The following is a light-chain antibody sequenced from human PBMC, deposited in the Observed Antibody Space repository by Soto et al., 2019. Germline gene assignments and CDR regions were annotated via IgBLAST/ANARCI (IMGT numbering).Light chain of an antibody. CDR2: DVS. CDR3: SSYTSSSTLPV. J-gene: IGLJ1*01. Sequence: QSALTQPASGSGSPGQSITISCTGTSSDVGGYNYGSGYQQHPGKATKLMMYDVSNRPSGVSNGFSGSKSGTTASLTISGLQADDAADYLCSSYTSSSTLPVLGTGTQVTVL. CDR1: SSDVGGYNY. V-gene: IGLV2-14*01.